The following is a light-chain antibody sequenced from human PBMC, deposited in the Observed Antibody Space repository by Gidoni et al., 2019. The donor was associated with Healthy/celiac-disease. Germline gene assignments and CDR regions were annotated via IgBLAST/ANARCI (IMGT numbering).Light chain of an antibody. J-gene: IGLJ1*01. V-gene: IGLV2-11*01. CDR3: CSYAGSYTFDV. Sequence: QSALTQPRSVSGSPGQSVTISCTGTSSDVGGYNYVSWYQQHPGKAPKRMIYDVSKRPSGVPDRFSGSKSGNTASLTISGLQAEDEADYYCCSYAGSYTFDVFGTGTKVTVL. CDR2: DVS. CDR1: SSDVGGYNY.